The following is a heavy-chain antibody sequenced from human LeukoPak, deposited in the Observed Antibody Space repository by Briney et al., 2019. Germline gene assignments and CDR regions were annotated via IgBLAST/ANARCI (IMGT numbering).Heavy chain of an antibody. J-gene: IGHJ1*01. CDR3: AKHIYGVVSIQQ. CDR2: IRSKTDGGTT. V-gene: IGHV3-15*01. Sequence: GGSLRLSCAASGFTFSSYWMYWVRQAPGKGLEWVGRIRSKTDGGTTDYAVSVQGRFTISRDDSKNTLYLQMSSLKTEDTAVYYCAKHIYGVVSIQQWGQGTLVTVSS. D-gene: IGHD3-3*01. CDR1: GFTFSSYW.